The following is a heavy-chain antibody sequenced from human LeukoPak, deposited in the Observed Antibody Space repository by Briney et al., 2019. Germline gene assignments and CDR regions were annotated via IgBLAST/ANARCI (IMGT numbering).Heavy chain of an antibody. CDR1: GFTFSSYG. V-gene: IGHV3-30*18. D-gene: IGHD3-10*01. CDR3: AKDHQGFNYYGSGSYSPCNFDC. Sequence: GGSLRLSCAASGFTFSSYGMHWVRQAPGKGLEWVAVISYDGSDKYYADSLEGRFTISRDNSKNTLYLQMNSLRAEDTAVYYCAKDHQGFNYYGSGSYSPCNFDCWGQGTLVTVSS. J-gene: IGHJ4*02. CDR2: ISYDGSDK.